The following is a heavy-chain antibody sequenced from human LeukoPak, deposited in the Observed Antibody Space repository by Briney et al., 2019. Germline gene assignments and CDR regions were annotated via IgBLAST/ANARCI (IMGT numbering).Heavy chain of an antibody. CDR1: GYSFTNYW. D-gene: IGHD3-3*01. V-gene: IGHV5-51*01. CDR3: ARPARSASVSRLDY. J-gene: IGHJ4*02. CDR2: VFPGDSNT. Sequence: GESLKISCKGSGYSFTNYWIAWVRQMPGKGLEWMGSVFPGDSNTRYSPSFQGQATISVDKSIATAYLQWSSLKASDTAMYYCARPARSASVSRLDYWGQGTLVTVSS.